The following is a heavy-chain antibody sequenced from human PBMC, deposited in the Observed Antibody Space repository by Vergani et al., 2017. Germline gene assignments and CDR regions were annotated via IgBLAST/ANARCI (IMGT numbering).Heavy chain of an antibody. CDR3: AREQYSSSAMDD. V-gene: IGHV3-33*01. CDR1: GFTFSSYG. D-gene: IGHD6-6*01. CDR2: IWSDGSNK. J-gene: IGHJ4*02. Sequence: QVQLVESGGGVVQPGRSLRLSCAASGFTFSSYGMHWVRQAPGKGLEWVAVIWSDGSNKYYADSVKGRFTISRDNSKNTLYLQMNSLRAEDTAVYDCAREQYSSSAMDDGGQGSLVTGSS.